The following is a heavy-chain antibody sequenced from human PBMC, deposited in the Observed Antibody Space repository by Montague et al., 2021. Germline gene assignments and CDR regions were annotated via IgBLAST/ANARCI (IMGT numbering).Heavy chain of an antibody. J-gene: IGHJ6*02. CDR1: GGSISSSSYY. CDR3: ARHVIGNYGMDV. V-gene: IGHV4-39*01. Sequence: SETLSLTCTVSGGSISSSSYYWGWIRQPPGKGLEWIGSIYYSGSTYYNPSLKSRVTISVDTSKNQFSLKLSSVTVADTAVYYCARHVIGNYGMDVWGQGTTVTVSS. CDR2: IYYSGST. D-gene: IGHD3-16*02.